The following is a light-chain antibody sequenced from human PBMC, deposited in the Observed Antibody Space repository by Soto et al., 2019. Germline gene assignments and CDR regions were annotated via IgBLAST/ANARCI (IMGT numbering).Light chain of an antibody. CDR1: QSVSSSY. J-gene: IGKJ1*01. CDR3: QQYGSFRA. V-gene: IGKV3-20*01. CDR2: GAS. Sequence: EIVLTQSPGTLSLSPGERATLSCRASQSVSSSYLAWYQQKPGQAPRLLIYGASSRATGIPDRFSGSGSGTDFTLTISRLEPEEFAVYYCQQYGSFRAFGQGTKVEIK.